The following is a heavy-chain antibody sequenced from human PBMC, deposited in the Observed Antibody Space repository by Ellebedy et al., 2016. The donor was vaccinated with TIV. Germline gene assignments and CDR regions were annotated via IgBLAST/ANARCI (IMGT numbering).Heavy chain of an antibody. CDR3: VRDGVAEDPIDY. CDR1: GFTFTNYW. D-gene: IGHD1-14*01. Sequence: GGSLRLSXLASGFTFTNYWMHWVRQVPGKGLLWVSRINRDGSITDYADSVKGRFTISRDNAKNTLSLQMSSLRAEDTAVYYCVRDGVAEDPIDYWGQGSLVSVSS. CDR2: INRDGSIT. V-gene: IGHV3-74*01. J-gene: IGHJ4*02.